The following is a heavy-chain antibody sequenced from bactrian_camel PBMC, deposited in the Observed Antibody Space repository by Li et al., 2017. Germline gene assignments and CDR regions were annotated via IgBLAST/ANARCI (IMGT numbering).Heavy chain of an antibody. J-gene: IGHJ4*01. D-gene: IGHD2*01. CDR1: AYVISNYC. CDR2: INSDGTT. Sequence: VQLVESGGGSVQAGGSLRLSCAASAYVISNYCMAWFRQAPGKEREGVACINSDGTTSYGDSVKGRFTISKDNAKNTVYLQLNSLKSEDTAMYYCIQLWIGVVGQGTQVTVS. V-gene: IGHV3S53*01.